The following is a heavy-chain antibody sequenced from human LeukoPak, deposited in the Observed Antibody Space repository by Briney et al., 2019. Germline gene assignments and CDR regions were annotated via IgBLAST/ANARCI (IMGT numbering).Heavy chain of an antibody. CDR3: ARLMGYCSSTSCHPGWFDP. D-gene: IGHD2-2*01. CDR1: GYTFTGYY. V-gene: IGHV1-2*02. Sequence: ASVKVSCKASGYTFTGYYMHWVRQAPGQGLEWMGWINPNSGGTNYAQKFQGRVTMTRDTSISTARMELSRLRSDDTAVYYCARLMGYCSSTSCHPGWFDPWGQGTLVTVSS. CDR2: INPNSGGT. J-gene: IGHJ5*02.